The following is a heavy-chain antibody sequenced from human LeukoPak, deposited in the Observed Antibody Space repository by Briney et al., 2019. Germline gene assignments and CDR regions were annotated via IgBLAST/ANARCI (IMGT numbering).Heavy chain of an antibody. Sequence: WGSLRLSCAASGFTFSSYSMNWVRQAPGKGLEWVSSISSSSSYIYYADSVKGRFTISRDNAKNSLYLQMNSLRAEDTAVYYCARDRAGATTDYWGQGTLVTVSS. CDR1: GFTFSSYS. V-gene: IGHV3-21*01. CDR2: ISSSSSYI. J-gene: IGHJ4*02. D-gene: IGHD1-26*01. CDR3: ARDRAGATTDY.